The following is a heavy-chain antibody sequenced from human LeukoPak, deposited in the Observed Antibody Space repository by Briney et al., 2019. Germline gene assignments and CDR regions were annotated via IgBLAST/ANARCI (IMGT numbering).Heavy chain of an antibody. CDR2: TYYRSKWYN. Sequence: SQTLSVTCAISGVSVASINGAWNWIRQSPSRGLEWLGRTYYRSKWYNDYAVSMRGRITIAPDTSKNQFSLQLNSVAPEDTAVYYCARDLGTSGWHTFDYWGQGTLVRVSS. J-gene: IGHJ4*02. CDR1: GVSVASINGA. V-gene: IGHV6-1*01. CDR3: ARDLGTSGWHTFDY. D-gene: IGHD6-19*01.